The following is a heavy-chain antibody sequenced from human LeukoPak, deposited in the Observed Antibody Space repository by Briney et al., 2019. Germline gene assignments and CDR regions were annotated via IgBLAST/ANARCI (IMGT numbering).Heavy chain of an antibody. CDR1: GFTFSSYW. CDR2: IKQDGSEK. CDR3: AKEGSLLWFGELLREYYFDY. V-gene: IGHV3-7*03. Sequence: GGSLRLSCAASGFTFSSYWMSWVRQAPGKGLEWVANIKQDGSEKYYVDSVKGRFTISRDNSKNTLYLQMNSLRAEDTAVYYCAKEGSLLWFGELLREYYFDYWGQGTLVTVSS. J-gene: IGHJ4*02. D-gene: IGHD3-10*01.